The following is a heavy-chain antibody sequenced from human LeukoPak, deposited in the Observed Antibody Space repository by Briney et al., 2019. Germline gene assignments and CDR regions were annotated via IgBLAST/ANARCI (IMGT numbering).Heavy chain of an antibody. Sequence: ASVKVSCKASGYTFTSYYMHWVRQAPGQGLEWMGIINPSGGSTSYAQKCQGRVTMTRDTSTSTVYMELSSLRSEDTAVYYCASSVRSPLGVAAAGFFDYWGQGTLVTVSS. CDR2: INPSGGST. CDR3: ASSVRSPLGVAAAGFFDY. CDR1: GYTFTSYY. J-gene: IGHJ4*02. D-gene: IGHD6-13*01. V-gene: IGHV1-46*01.